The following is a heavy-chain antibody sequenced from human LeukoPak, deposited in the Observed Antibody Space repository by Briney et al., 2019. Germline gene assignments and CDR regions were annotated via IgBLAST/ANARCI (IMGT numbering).Heavy chain of an antibody. Sequence: GASVKVSCKVSGYTLTELSMHWVRQAPGKGLEWMGGFDPEDGETIYAQKFQGRVTMTEDTSTDTAYMELSSLRSEDTAVYYCARGVERITMVRGVIYWFDPWGQGTLVTVSS. CDR1: GYTLTELS. J-gene: IGHJ5*02. CDR2: FDPEDGET. D-gene: IGHD3-10*01. CDR3: ARGVERITMVRGVIYWFDP. V-gene: IGHV1-24*01.